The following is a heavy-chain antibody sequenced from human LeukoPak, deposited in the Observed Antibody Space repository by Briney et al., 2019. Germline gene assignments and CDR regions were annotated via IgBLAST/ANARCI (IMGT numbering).Heavy chain of an antibody. D-gene: IGHD2-2*01. V-gene: IGHV4-38-2*02. Sequence: SETLSLTCTVSGYSISSGYYWGWIRQPPGKGLEWIVNIYHSGSTYYNPSLKSRVTISVDTSKNQFSLKVNSVTAVDTAVYYCASTNCGSVSCYGANWFDPWGQGTLVTVSS. J-gene: IGHJ5*02. CDR2: IYHSGST. CDR3: ASTNCGSVSCYGANWFDP. CDR1: GYSISSGYY.